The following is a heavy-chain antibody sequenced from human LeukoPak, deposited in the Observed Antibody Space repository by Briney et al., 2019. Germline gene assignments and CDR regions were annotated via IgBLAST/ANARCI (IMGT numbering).Heavy chain of an antibody. J-gene: IGHJ5*02. CDR1: GGSVSSGSYY. Sequence: SETLSLTCTVSGGSVSSGSYYWSWIRQPPGKGLEWIGCIYYSGSTNYNPSLKSRVTISVDTSKNQFSLKLSSVTAADTAVYYCARVSGYCSGGSCSNWFDPWGQGTLVTVSS. CDR2: IYYSGST. D-gene: IGHD2-15*01. CDR3: ARVSGYCSGGSCSNWFDP. V-gene: IGHV4-61*01.